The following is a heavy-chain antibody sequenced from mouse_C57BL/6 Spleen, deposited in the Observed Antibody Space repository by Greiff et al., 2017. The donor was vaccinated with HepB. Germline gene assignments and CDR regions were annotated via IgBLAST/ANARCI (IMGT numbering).Heavy chain of an antibody. CDR2: ILPGSGST. Sequence: QVQLQQSGAELMKPGASVKLSCKATGYTFTGYWIECVKQRPGHGLEWIGEILPGSGSTNYNEKFKGKATFTADTSSNTAYMQLSSLTTEDSAIYDCASPHYYGSSYVRYFDVWGTGTTVTVSS. CDR3: ASPHYYGSSYVRYFDV. J-gene: IGHJ1*03. D-gene: IGHD1-1*01. V-gene: IGHV1-9*01. CDR1: GYTFTGYW.